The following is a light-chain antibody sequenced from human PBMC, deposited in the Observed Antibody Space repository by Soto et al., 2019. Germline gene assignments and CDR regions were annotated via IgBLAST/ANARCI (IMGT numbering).Light chain of an antibody. CDR1: QDIDNY. Sequence: IQLTQTPSSLSASVGESVTITCRASQDIDNYLNWYQHRPGEAPKLLIYAASSLQSGVPSRFSGSGSGTDFTLTISCLQSEDFATYYCQQYYSFPRPFGQGTKV. CDR3: QQYYSFPRP. V-gene: IGKV1-39*01. CDR2: AAS. J-gene: IGKJ1*01.